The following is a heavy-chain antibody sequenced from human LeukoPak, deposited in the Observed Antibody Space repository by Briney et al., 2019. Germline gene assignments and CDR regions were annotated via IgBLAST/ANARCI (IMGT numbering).Heavy chain of an antibody. Sequence: PGGSLRLSCAASGFTFTGYAMSWLRQAPGKGLEWVSAISGSGGSTYYADSVKGRFTISRDNSKNTLYLQMNSLRAEDTAVYYCAKVKCAGIAAVCHFDYWGQGTLVTVSS. J-gene: IGHJ4*02. CDR3: AKVKCAGIAAVCHFDY. D-gene: IGHD6-13*01. V-gene: IGHV3-23*01. CDR1: GFTFTGYA. CDR2: ISGSGGST.